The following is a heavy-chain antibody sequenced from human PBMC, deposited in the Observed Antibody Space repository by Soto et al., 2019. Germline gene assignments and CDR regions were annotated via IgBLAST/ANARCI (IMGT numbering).Heavy chain of an antibody. CDR1: GFTFSSYA. J-gene: IGHJ5*02. CDR3: AKDFDPMVRGGSWFDP. D-gene: IGHD3-10*01. V-gene: IGHV3-23*01. Sequence: EVQLLESGGGLVQPGGSLRLSCAASGFTFSSYAMSWVRQAPWKGLEWVSAISGSGGSTYYADSVKGRFTISRDNSKNTLYLQMNSLRAEDTAVYYCAKDFDPMVRGGSWFDPWGQGTLVTVSS. CDR2: ISGSGGST.